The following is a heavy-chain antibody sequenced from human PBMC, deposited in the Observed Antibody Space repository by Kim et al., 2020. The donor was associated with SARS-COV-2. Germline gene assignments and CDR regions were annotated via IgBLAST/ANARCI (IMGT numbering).Heavy chain of an antibody. D-gene: IGHD2-2*01. Sequence: SETLSLTCAVYGGSFSGYYWSWIRQPPGKGLEWIGEINHSGSTNYNPSLKSRVTISVDTSKNQFSLKLSSVTAADTAVYYCARGNKAPKAGYCSSTSCKGWFDPWGQGTLVTVSS. CDR3: ARGNKAPKAGYCSSTSCKGWFDP. V-gene: IGHV4-34*01. J-gene: IGHJ5*02. CDR1: GGSFSGYY. CDR2: INHSGST.